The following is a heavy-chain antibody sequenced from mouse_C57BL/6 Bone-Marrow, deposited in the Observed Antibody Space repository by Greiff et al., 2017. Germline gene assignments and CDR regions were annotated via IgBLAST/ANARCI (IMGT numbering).Heavy chain of an antibody. J-gene: IGHJ2*01. CDR3: AIETTVVADYFDY. CDR2: IHPSDSDT. D-gene: IGHD1-1*01. Sequence: VQLQQPGAELVKPGASVKVSCKASGYTFTSYWMHWVKQRPGRGLEWIGRIHPSDSDTNYNQKFKGKATLTVDKSSSTAYMQLSSLTSEDSAVYYCAIETTVVADYFDYWGQGTTLTVSS. CDR1: GYTFTSYW. V-gene: IGHV1-74*01.